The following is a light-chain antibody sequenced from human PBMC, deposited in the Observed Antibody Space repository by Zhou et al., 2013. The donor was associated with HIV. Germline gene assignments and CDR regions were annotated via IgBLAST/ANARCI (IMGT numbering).Light chain of an antibody. J-gene: IGKJ4*01. Sequence: EIVLTQSPVTLSVSPGERATLSCRASQSVGSNLAWYQQKPGQPPRVLFYGASTRASGIPARFSGSGSGTDFTVTISSLQSEDFAVYYCQQYHNWPLTFGGGTKVVIK. V-gene: IGKV3-15*01. CDR1: QSVGSN. CDR3: QQYHNWPLT. CDR2: GAS.